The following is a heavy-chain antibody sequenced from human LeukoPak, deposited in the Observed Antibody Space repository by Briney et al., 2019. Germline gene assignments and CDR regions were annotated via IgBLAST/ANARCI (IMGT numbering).Heavy chain of an antibody. D-gene: IGHD3-3*01. CDR2: IFGSGST. Sequence: SETLSLTCTVSGGSISSGGYYWSWVRQHPGKGLEWIGSIFGSGSTNYNPSLKSRVTISVDTSKNQFSLKLSSVTAADTAVYYCAREAYYDFWSGYYKWFDPWGQGTLVTVSS. V-gene: IGHV4-61*08. CDR1: GGSISSGGYY. CDR3: AREAYYDFWSGYYKWFDP. J-gene: IGHJ5*02.